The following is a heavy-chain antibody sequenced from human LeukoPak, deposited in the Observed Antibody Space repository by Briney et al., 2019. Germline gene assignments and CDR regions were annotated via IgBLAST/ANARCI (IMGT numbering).Heavy chain of an antibody. Sequence: SGPSLVNPTQTLTLTCTISGISFSSSAVGGGWVRQPPRKALEWLTLIYWYDDKRYSPSLKSKLSITKSTSKNQVVLTMTNMDPVDTATYYFAHSPTYYYDSSGYYYNQRSTGRFDYWGQGTLVTVSS. CDR1: GISFSSSAVG. J-gene: IGHJ4*02. CDR3: AHSPTYYYDSSGYYYNQRSTGRFDY. V-gene: IGHV2-5*01. CDR2: IYWYDDK. D-gene: IGHD3-22*01.